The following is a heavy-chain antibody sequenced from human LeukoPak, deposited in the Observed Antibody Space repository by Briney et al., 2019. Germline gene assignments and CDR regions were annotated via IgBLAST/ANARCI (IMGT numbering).Heavy chain of an antibody. CDR2: IKQDGSEK. Sequence: GGSLRLSCAASGLTFSNYWMSWVRQAPGKGLEWVANIKQDGSEKYYIDSVKGRFTISRDNAKNSLYLQMNSLRVEDAAVYYCASMKGSGTYSSFDYWGQGTLVTVSS. CDR1: GLTFSNYW. V-gene: IGHV3-7*01. D-gene: IGHD3-10*01. J-gene: IGHJ4*02. CDR3: ASMKGSGTYSSFDY.